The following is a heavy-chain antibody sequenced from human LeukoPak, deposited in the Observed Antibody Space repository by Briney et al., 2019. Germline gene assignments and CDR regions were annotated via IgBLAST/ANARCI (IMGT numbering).Heavy chain of an antibody. J-gene: IGHJ5*02. CDR1: GGSISSYY. V-gene: IGHV4-59*12. CDR3: ARVTPPYSMVRGVIIVPADNWFDP. CDR2: IYYSGST. Sequence: VKPSETLSLTCTVSGGSISSYYWSWIRQPPGKGLEWIGYIYYSGSTNYNPSLKSRVTISVDTSKNQFSLKLSSVTAADTAVYYCARVTPPYSMVRGVIIVPADNWFDPWGQGTLVTVSS. D-gene: IGHD3-10*01.